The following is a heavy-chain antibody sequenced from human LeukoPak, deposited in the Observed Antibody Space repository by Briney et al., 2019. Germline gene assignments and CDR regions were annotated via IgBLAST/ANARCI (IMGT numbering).Heavy chain of an antibody. V-gene: IGHV3-23*01. D-gene: IGHD1-26*01. CDR1: GFTFRSYA. Sequence: PGGSLRLSCAASGFTFRSYAMSWVRQAPGKGLEWVSVISGSGGSTYYADSVKGRFTISRDNSKNTLYLQMNSLRAEDTAVYYCAKGLYIGSYDGFDSWGQGALVTVSS. CDR2: ISGSGGST. J-gene: IGHJ4*02. CDR3: AKGLYIGSYDGFDS.